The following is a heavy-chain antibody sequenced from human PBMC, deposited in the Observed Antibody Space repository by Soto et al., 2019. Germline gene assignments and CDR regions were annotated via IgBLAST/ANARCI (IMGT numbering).Heavy chain of an antibody. CDR2: INPNSGST. CDR3: ARNLALGGMDI. Sequence: QVQLVQSGAEVKKPGASVKVSCKASGYTFTGYYMHWVRQAPGQGLEWMGWINPNSGSTNYAQKFQGRVTMTRDTSISTAYMELSRLRSDDTAVYYCARNLALGGMDIWGQGTTVTVSS. V-gene: IGHV1-2*02. D-gene: IGHD3-10*01. J-gene: IGHJ6*02. CDR1: GYTFTGYY.